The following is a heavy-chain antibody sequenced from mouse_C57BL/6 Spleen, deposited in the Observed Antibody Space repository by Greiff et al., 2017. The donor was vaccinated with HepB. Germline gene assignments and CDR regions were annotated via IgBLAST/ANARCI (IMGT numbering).Heavy chain of an antibody. D-gene: IGHD2-2*01. CDR2: INPNNGGT. CDR1: GYTFSDYN. CDR3: ARGRLPFAY. Sequence: EVQLQQSGPELVKPGASVKILCKASGYTFSDYNMDWGMKSHGKSPKWIGDINPNNGGTIYNKKFKGKATLTVGKSFSTAYMGLRSLTSEDTAVYYCARGRLPFAYWGQGAIVTVCA. J-gene: IGHJ3*01. V-gene: IGHV1-18*01.